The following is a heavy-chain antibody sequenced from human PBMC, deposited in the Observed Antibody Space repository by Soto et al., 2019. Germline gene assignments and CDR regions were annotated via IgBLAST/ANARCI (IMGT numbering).Heavy chain of an antibody. V-gene: IGHV4-31*03. CDR3: ARARVNIVVVPAAIGWFDP. CDR1: GGSISSGGYY. J-gene: IGHJ5*02. D-gene: IGHD2-2*01. CDR2: IYYSGST. Sequence: PSETLSLTCTVSGGSISSGGYYWSWIRQHPGKGLEWIGYIYYSGSTYYNPSLKSRVTISVDTSKNQFSLKLSSVTAADTAVYYCARARVNIVVVPAAIGWFDPWGQGTLVTVSS.